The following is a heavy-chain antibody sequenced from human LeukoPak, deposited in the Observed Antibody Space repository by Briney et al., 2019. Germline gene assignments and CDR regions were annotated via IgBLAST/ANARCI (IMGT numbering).Heavy chain of an antibody. CDR3: ARGGVESLYGMDV. J-gene: IGHJ6*02. D-gene: IGHD3-3*01. CDR2: ISSSSSYI. CDR1: GFTFSSYS. V-gene: IGHV3-21*01. Sequence: GGSLRLSCAASGFTFSSYSMNWVRQAPGKGLEWVSSISSSSSYIYYADSVKGRFTISRDNAKNSLYLQMNSLRAEDTAVYYCARGGVESLYGMDVWGQGTTVTVSS.